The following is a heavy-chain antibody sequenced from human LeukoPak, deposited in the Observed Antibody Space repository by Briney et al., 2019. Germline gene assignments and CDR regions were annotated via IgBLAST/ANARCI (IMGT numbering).Heavy chain of an antibody. Sequence: PSQTLSLTCTVSGGSISSGGYYWSWIRQPPGKGLEWIGYIYHSGSTYYNPSLKSRVTISVDRSKNQFSLKLSSVTAADTAVYYCARETRVKYGVYFDYWGQGTLVTVSS. D-gene: IGHD3-10*01. CDR3: ARETRVKYGVYFDY. CDR2: IYHSGST. CDR1: GGSISSGGYY. J-gene: IGHJ4*02. V-gene: IGHV4-30-2*01.